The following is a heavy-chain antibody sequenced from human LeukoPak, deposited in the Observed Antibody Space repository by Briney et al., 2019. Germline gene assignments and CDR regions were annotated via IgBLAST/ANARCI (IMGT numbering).Heavy chain of an antibody. Sequence: PSETLSLTCTVSGASSNSYYCNWFRQPPGKRLEWIGNIHYSGSAYYNPSLKSRIIISVDTSKNQFSLELSSVTAADTAVYYCARSRGSGMDVWGKGTTVTVSS. CDR3: ARSRGSGMDV. J-gene: IGHJ6*04. D-gene: IGHD3-10*01. CDR2: IHYSGSA. V-gene: IGHV4-59*01. CDR1: GASSNSYY.